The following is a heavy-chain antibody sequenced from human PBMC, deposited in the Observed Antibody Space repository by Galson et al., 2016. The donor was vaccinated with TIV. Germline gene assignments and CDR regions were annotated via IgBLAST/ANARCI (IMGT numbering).Heavy chain of an antibody. J-gene: IGHJ4*02. Sequence: SETLSLTCSVPGGSVSRYYWSWVRQYPGKGLEWIGRIFTDGTTTYNPSLKSRVAISVDTSRRQFSLRLRSVTAADTALYYCATVNTNSRKYFDYWGQGIQVTVS. CDR1: GGSVSRYY. CDR2: IFTDGTT. CDR3: ATVNTNSRKYFDY. V-gene: IGHV4-4*07. D-gene: IGHD5-18*01.